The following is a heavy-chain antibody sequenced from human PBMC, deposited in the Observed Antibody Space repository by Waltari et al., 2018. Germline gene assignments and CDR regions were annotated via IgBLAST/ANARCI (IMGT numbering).Heavy chain of an antibody. CDR1: GGTFTSDS. CDR2: FIPLSGSQ. V-gene: IGHV1-69*12. CDR3: ARGYRYDSSERFYLDY. D-gene: IGHD3-16*02. J-gene: IGHJ4*01. Sequence: QVQLEQSGAEAKKPGSSVRVSCRASGGTFTSDSVNWVRQAPGKGLEWMGGFIPLSGSQIYTQKFQGRLTITADGSTRTTVMQLTNLRYEDTAVYFCARGYRYDSSERFYLDYWGQELPSSSP.